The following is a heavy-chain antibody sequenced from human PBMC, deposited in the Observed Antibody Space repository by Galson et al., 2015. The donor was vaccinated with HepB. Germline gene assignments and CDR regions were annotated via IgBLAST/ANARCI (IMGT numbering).Heavy chain of an antibody. Sequence: SVKVSCKASGYTFTSYAMHWVRQAPGQRLEWMGWINAGNGNTKYSQKFRGRVTITRDTSASTAYMELSSLRSEDTAVYYCARVGYDTDDAFDIWGQGTMVTVSS. CDR3: ARVGYDTDDAFDI. J-gene: IGHJ3*02. CDR1: GYTFTSYA. D-gene: IGHD5-12*01. CDR2: INAGNGNT. V-gene: IGHV1-3*01.